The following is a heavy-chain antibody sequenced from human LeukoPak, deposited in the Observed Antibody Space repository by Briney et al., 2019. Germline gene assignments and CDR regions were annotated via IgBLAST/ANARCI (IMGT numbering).Heavy chain of an antibody. CDR2: MNADGRSR. D-gene: IGHD6-13*01. CDR3: ARELEAAGTWGFDH. Sequence: GGSLRLSCAASGFTFDRYWMHWVRQGPEKGLLWVSRMNADGRSRTYADSVRGRFTISRDNAKNTLYLEMNSLRVEDTAVYYCARELEAAGTWGFDHWGHGTLVTVSS. J-gene: IGHJ4*01. V-gene: IGHV3-74*01. CDR1: GFTFDRYW.